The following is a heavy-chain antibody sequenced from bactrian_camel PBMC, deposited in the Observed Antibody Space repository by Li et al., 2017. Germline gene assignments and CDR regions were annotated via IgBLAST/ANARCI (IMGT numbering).Heavy chain of an antibody. CDR3: AADPKTPCWNRNTRYKY. Sequence: QLVESGGGTVQAGGSLTLSCAVSGIDHHACMAWFRQTPDGGRQKVATTYTRGPITEYADFAKGRSYISHYPNNTVYLQMDALKPEDTAVYYCAADPKTPCWNRNTRYKYWGQGTQVTVS. V-gene: IGHV3S25*01. D-gene: IGHD1*01. CDR2: TYTRGPIT. J-gene: IGHJ4*01. CDR1: GIDHHAC.